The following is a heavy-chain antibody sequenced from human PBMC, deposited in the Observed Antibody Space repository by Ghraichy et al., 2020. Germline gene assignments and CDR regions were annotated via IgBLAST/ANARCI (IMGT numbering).Heavy chain of an antibody. J-gene: IGHJ6*02. CDR1: GYSFTSYW. CDR2: IYPGDSYT. D-gene: IGHD1-14*01. CDR3: ARRASEYYYYGMDV. V-gene: IGHV5-51*01. Sequence: GESLNISCNSSGYSFTSYWIGWVRQMPEKGLEWMGIIYPGDSYTSYSQSFQGQVTISADKSISTAYLQWSSLKASDTAMYYCARRASEYYYYGMDVWGQGTPHPVTS.